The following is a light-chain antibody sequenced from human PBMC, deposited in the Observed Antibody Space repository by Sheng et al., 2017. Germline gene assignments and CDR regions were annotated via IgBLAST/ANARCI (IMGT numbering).Light chain of an antibody. CDR1: QSVSSN. J-gene: IGKJ1*01. Sequence: ETVLTQFPGTLSLSPGERATLSCRASQSVSSNLAWYQQKPGQAPRLLIYGASSRATGIPDRFSGSGSGTDFTLTISRLEPEDFAVYYCQQYGSSSWTFGRGTEVEIK. CDR2: GAS. CDR3: QQYGSSSWT. V-gene: IGKV3-20*01.